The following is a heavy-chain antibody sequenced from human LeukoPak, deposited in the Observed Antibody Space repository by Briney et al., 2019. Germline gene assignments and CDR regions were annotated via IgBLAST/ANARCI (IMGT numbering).Heavy chain of an antibody. CDR3: ASSYYGSGSYYTH. CDR1: GFTFSSYW. Sequence: GGSLRLSCAASGFTFSSYWMSWVRQAPGKGLEWVANIKQDGSEKYYVDSVKGRFTISRDNAKNSLYLQMNSLRAEDTAVYYCASSYYGSGSYYTHWGQGTLVTVSS. V-gene: IGHV3-7*01. J-gene: IGHJ4*02. D-gene: IGHD3-10*01. CDR2: IKQDGSEK.